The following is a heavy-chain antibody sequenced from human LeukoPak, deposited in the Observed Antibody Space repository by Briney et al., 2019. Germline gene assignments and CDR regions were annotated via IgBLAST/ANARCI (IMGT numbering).Heavy chain of an antibody. CDR3: ARAPTITMVRGVISWFDP. CDR2: INAGNGNT. CDR1: GYTFTSYA. J-gene: IGHJ5*02. Sequence: ASVKVSCKASGYTFTSYAMHWVRQAPGQRLEWMGWINAGNGNTKYSQKFQGRVTITRDTSASTAYMELSSLRSEHTAVYYCARAPTITMVRGVISWFDPWGQGTLVTVSS. V-gene: IGHV1-3*01. D-gene: IGHD3-10*01.